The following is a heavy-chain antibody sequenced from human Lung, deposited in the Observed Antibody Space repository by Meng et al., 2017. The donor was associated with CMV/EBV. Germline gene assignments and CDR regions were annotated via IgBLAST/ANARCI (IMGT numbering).Heavy chain of an antibody. Sequence: QGQLQGAGPGLVRPSGTLSLTCAVSGGSMSSTNWWSWVRQPPGKGLEWIGEIYHSGCTNYNPSLKSRVSISVDKSKNQFSLKLSSVTAADTAVYYCARADKVRFDYWGQGTLVTVSS. J-gene: IGHJ4*02. CDR3: ARADKVRFDY. CDR1: GGSMSSTNW. V-gene: IGHV4-4*02. CDR2: IYHSGCT.